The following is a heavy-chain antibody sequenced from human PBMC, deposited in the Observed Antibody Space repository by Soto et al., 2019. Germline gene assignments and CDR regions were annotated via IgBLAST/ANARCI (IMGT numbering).Heavy chain of an antibody. CDR3: GGVRVVAPTRWTGFAY. CDR2: INHSGST. D-gene: IGHD2-15*01. Sequence: SETLSLTCAVYGGSFSGYYWSWIRQPPGKGLEWIGEINHSGSTNYNPSLKSRVTISVDTSKNQFSLKLSSVTAADRAVYYCGGVRVVAPTRWTGFAYWGKGTLVPVPP. V-gene: IGHV4-34*01. J-gene: IGHJ4*02. CDR1: GGSFSGYY.